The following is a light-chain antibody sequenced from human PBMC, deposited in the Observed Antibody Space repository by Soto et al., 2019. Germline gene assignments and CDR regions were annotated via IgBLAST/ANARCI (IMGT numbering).Light chain of an antibody. J-gene: IGKJ1*01. V-gene: IGKV3-20*01. CDR2: GAS. CDR1: QSVDSSF. Sequence: EIVLTQSPGSLSLSPGERATLSCRASQSVDSSFFAWYQKKPGQAPRLLIYGASKRATGIPDRFSGSGSGTDFTLTISRMEPEDFAVYYWQKYVSSVTVGQGTKVEIK. CDR3: QKYVSSVT.